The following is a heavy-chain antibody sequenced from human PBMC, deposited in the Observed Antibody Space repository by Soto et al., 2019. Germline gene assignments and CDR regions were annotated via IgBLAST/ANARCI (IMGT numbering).Heavy chain of an antibody. CDR3: ARATGTLRSRNCDY. CDR1: GGSISTVGHY. D-gene: IGHD1-1*01. V-gene: IGHV4-31*03. CDR2: IYHTGST. J-gene: IGHJ4*02. Sequence: SETLSLTCSVSGGSISTVGHYWTWIRQPPGKGLEWIGSIYHTGSTYYSKSLRSRLTMSVDTSKSQFSLRLSSVTAADTAVYYCARATGTLRSRNCDYWGQGSLVTSPQ.